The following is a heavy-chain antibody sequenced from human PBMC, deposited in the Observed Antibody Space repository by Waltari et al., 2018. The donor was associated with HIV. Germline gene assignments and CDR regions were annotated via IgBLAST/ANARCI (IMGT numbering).Heavy chain of an antibody. V-gene: IGHV3-74*01. CDR1: GFTFNISW. J-gene: IGHJ4*02. CDR2: INSDGSST. D-gene: IGHD2-2*02. Sequence: EVQLVESGGGLVQPVRSLRLSCAASGFTFNISWMHWVRQAPGKGLEWVSRINSDGSSTTYADSVKGRFTTSRDNAKNTLYLQMSSLRAEDTAVYFCARDQGYKPDNWGQGTLVTVSS. CDR3: ARDQGYKPDN.